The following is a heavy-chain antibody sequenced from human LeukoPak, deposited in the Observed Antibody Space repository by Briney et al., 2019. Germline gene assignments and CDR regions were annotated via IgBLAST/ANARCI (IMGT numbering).Heavy chain of an antibody. Sequence: GGSLRLSCAASGFTFSSYAMSWVRQAPGKGLEWVSAISGSGGSTYYADSVKGRFTISRDNSKITLYLQMNSLRAEDTAVYYCARDPGGISYFDYWGQGTLVTVSS. J-gene: IGHJ4*02. D-gene: IGHD1-26*01. V-gene: IGHV3-23*01. CDR2: ISGSGGST. CDR3: ARDPGGISYFDY. CDR1: GFTFSSYA.